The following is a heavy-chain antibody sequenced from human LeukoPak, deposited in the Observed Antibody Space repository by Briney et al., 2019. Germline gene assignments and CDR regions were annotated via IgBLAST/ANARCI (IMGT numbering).Heavy chain of an antibody. D-gene: IGHD2-2*01. Sequence: ASVKVSCKASGYTFTSYYMHWVRRAPGQGLEWMGIINPSGGSTSYAQKFQGRVTMTRDTSTSTVYMELSSLRSEDTAVYYCARGTIVVVPAAMVDYWGQGTLVTVSS. J-gene: IGHJ4*02. CDR1: GYTFTSYY. CDR2: INPSGGST. CDR3: ARGTIVVVPAAMVDY. V-gene: IGHV1-46*01.